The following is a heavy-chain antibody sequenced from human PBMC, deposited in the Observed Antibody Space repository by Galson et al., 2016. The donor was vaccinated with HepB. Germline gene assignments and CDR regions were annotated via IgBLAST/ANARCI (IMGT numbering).Heavy chain of an antibody. V-gene: IGHV4-59*01. CDR2: MYFSGNT. Sequence: SETLSLTCSVSGASISNYWWSWIRQAPGQGLEWIGSMYFSGNTNYNPSLKNRLSISLGPSNNQFSLRLSSLTAADTAVYYCARAFTGTHFDYWGQGTVVTVSS. J-gene: IGHJ4*02. D-gene: IGHD2-8*02. CDR3: ARAFTGTHFDY. CDR1: GASISNYW.